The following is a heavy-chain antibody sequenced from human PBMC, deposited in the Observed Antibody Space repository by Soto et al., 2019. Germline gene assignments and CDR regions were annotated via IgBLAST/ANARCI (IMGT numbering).Heavy chain of an antibody. CDR2: ISSSSSYI. D-gene: IGHD3-16*01. V-gene: IGHV3-21*01. Sequence: EVQLVESGGGLVKPGGSLRLSCAASGFTFSSYSMNWVRQAPGKGLEWVSSISSSSSYIYYADSVKGRFTISRDNAKNSIDLQMSSLRAEDTAGYYCSKGIGGVSDYWGQGTLVTVSS. CDR3: SKGIGGVSDY. J-gene: IGHJ4*02. CDR1: GFTFSSYS.